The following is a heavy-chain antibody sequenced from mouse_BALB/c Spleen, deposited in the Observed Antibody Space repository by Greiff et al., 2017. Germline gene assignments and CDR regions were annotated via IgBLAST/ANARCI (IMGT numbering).Heavy chain of an antibody. CDR2: ISSGGST. CDR3: ARGYGYPYYYAMDY. D-gene: IGHD2-2*01. CDR1: GFTFSSYA. Sequence: EVQVVESGGGLVKPGGSLKLSCAASGFTFSSYAMSWVRQTPEKRLEWVASISSGGSTYYPDSVKGRFTISRDNARNILYLQMSSLRSEDTAMYYCARGYGYPYYYAMDYWGQGTSVTVSS. J-gene: IGHJ4*01. V-gene: IGHV5-6-5*01.